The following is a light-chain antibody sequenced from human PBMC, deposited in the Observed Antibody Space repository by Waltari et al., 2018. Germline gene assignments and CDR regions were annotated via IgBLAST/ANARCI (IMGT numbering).Light chain of an antibody. Sequence: QSVLTQPPSVSAAPGQKVSISCSGSTSNIGNNFVSWYQQFAGTAPKLLIYDNDKTPSDIRDRFSGSKSGTSATLDITGLVTGDEADYYCGSWDSSLSGHVFGTGTKVTVL. J-gene: IGLJ1*01. CDR3: GSWDSSLSGHV. V-gene: IGLV1-51*01. CDR2: DND. CDR1: TSNIGNNF.